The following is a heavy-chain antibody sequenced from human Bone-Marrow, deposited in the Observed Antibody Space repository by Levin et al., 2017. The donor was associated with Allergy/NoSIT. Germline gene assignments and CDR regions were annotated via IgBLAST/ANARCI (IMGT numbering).Heavy chain of an antibody. D-gene: IGHD3-16*02. V-gene: IGHV4-39*01. CDR1: NGSISSSIYY. CDR2: IYYSGDT. Sequence: SQTLSLTCTVSNGSISSSIYYWGWIRQPPGKGLEYVGSIYYSGDTFYNPSLRSRVTISVDTSKNQFSLKLSSVTAADTAVYYGAGHLVHEDYIWGSYRGDHDYFDYWGQGAPVTVSS. CDR3: AGHLVHEDYIWGSYRGDHDYFDY. J-gene: IGHJ4*02.